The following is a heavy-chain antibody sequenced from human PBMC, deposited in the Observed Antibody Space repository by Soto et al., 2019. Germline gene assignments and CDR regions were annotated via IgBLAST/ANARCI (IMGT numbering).Heavy chain of an antibody. CDR1: GVTFSTYG. V-gene: IGHV3-30*03. D-gene: IGHD4-17*01. J-gene: IGHJ4*02. CDR2: ISYDESEK. CDR3: ALATYTDYAAIDV. Sequence: QVQLGESGGGVVQPGRSLRLTCAASGVTFSTYGMHWVRQAPGKGLEWVAVISYDESEKHYADTVKGQHTISRDDSKNTLQRDMNSATSEGAGIIGWALATYTDYAAIDVWGQGTLVTVSS.